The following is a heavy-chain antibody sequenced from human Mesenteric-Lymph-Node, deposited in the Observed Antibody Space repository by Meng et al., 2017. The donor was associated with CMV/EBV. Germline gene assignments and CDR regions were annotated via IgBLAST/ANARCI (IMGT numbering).Heavy chain of an antibody. D-gene: IGHD3-9*01. CDR3: AKSSRILTGYSPFDS. CDR1: GFTFNDYY. V-gene: IGHV3-11*03. Sequence: YGFTFNDYYMSWIRQAPGKGLEWVSYISGSSSDTQYADSVKGRFTISRDNAMTSLSLQMNNLRAEDTAVYYCAKSSRILTGYSPFDSWGQGILVTVSS. J-gene: IGHJ4*02. CDR2: ISGSSSDT.